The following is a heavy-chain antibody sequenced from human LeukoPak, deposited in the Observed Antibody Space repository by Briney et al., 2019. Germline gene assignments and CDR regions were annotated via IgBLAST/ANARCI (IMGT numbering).Heavy chain of an antibody. CDR2: ISSNSGSI. V-gene: IGHV3-9*01. CDR1: GFIFDDYA. CDR3: AQDGYCSGASRYLFDH. Sequence: PGRSLRLSCAASGFIFDDYAMHWVRQAPGKGLEWVSGISSNSGSIGYADSVKGRFTISRDNAKNSLYLEMNSLRAEDTALYYCAQDGYCSGASRYLFDHWGQGTLVTVSS. D-gene: IGHD2-15*01. J-gene: IGHJ4*02.